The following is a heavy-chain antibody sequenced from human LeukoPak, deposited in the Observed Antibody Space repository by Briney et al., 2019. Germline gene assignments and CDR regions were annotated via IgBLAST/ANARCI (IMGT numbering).Heavy chain of an antibody. D-gene: IGHD3-22*01. CDR1: GYTFTSYD. Sequence: ASVKVPCKASGYTFTSYDINWVRQATGQGLEWMGWMNPNSGNTGYAQKFQGRVTMTRNTSISTAYMELSSLRSEDTAVYYCARGLHSSGYYSRYNDYWGQGTLVTVSS. CDR2: MNPNSGNT. V-gene: IGHV1-8*01. CDR3: ARGLHSSGYYSRYNDY. J-gene: IGHJ4*02.